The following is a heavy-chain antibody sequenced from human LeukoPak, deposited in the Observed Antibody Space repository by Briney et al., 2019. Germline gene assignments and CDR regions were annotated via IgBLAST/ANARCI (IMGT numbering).Heavy chain of an antibody. Sequence: SETLSLTCAVSGGSISSNNWWSWVRQPPGKGLEWIGEIYHSGTTHYNPSLKSRVTISVDKSKNQFSLKLSSVTAADTAVYYCARGKSYYYDSSGYYWDYWGQGTLVTVSS. V-gene: IGHV4-4*02. CDR1: GGSISSNNW. J-gene: IGHJ4*02. CDR2: IYHSGTT. CDR3: ARGKSYYYDSSGYYWDY. D-gene: IGHD3-22*01.